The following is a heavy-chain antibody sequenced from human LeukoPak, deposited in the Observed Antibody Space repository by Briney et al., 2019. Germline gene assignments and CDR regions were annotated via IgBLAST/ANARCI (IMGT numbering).Heavy chain of an antibody. Sequence: SQTLSLTCAISGDSVSSNSAAWNWIRQSPSRGLEWLGRTYYRSKWYNDYAESVKSRITINSDTSKNQFSLHLNSVTPEDTAVYYCARAGGSREHRNTWNGNFFDPWGQGTLVTVSS. J-gene: IGHJ5*02. CDR3: ARAGGSREHRNTWNGNFFDP. CDR1: GDSVSSNSAA. CDR2: TYYRSKWYN. D-gene: IGHD1-1*01. V-gene: IGHV6-1*01.